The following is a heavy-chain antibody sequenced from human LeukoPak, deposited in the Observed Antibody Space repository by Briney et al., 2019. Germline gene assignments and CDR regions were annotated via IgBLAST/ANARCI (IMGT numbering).Heavy chain of an antibody. D-gene: IGHD2-2*01. Sequence: GGSLGLSCAASGFTFSSYWMHWVRQAPGKGLVWVSRINSDGSSTSYADSVKGRFTISRDNAKNTLYLQMNSLRADDTAVYYCARDPAYCSSTSCYASHFDYWGQGTLVTVSS. V-gene: IGHV3-74*01. CDR3: ARDPAYCSSTSCYASHFDY. J-gene: IGHJ4*02. CDR1: GFTFSSYW. CDR2: INSDGSST.